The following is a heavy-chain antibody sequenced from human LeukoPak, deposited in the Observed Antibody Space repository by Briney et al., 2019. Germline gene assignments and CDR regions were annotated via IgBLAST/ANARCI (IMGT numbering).Heavy chain of an antibody. Sequence: ASVKVSCKVSGYLITKLPMHWVRQAAGKGLEYMGGFDPEDGETIYAEKFQDRVTMTEDTSTNTAFMELTSLRSDVTAFYYCAIDWYEQFTFWGQETLVTASS. CDR3: AIDWYEQFTF. D-gene: IGHD1-14*01. V-gene: IGHV1-24*01. CDR1: GYLITKLP. CDR2: FDPEDGET. J-gene: IGHJ4*02.